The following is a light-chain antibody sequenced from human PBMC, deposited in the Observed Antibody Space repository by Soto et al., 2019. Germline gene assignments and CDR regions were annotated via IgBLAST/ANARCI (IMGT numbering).Light chain of an antibody. V-gene: IGKV1-33*01. J-gene: IGKJ3*01. CDR1: QDIGNS. CDR2: DAY. Sequence: DIQMTQSPPSLSASVGERVTITCQASQDIGNSLNWFQHKPGKAPNLVIYDAYNLEIGVPSRFSGSGSGTDFTFTITSLRPEDIAIYYCQKSDHLPLFGPGTKVESK. CDR3: QKSDHLPL.